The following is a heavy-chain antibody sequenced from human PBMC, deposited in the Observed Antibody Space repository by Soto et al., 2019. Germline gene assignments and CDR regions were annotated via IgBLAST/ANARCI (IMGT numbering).Heavy chain of an antibody. CDR3: ASYCSSTSCYYYYYYGMDV. CDR1: GFTFSSYS. Sequence: GGSLRLSCAASGFTFSSYSMNWVRQAPGKGLEWVSSISSSSSYIYYADSVKGRFTISRDNAKNSLYLQMNSLRAEDTAVYYCASYCSSTSCYYYYYYGMDVWGQGTTVTVSS. J-gene: IGHJ6*02. CDR2: ISSSSSYI. D-gene: IGHD2-2*01. V-gene: IGHV3-21*01.